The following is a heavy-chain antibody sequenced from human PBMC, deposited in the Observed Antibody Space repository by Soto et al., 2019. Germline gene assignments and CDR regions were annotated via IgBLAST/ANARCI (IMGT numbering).Heavy chain of an antibody. CDR2: LIPILGTT. V-gene: IGHV1-69*13. D-gene: IGHD6-19*01. Sequence: GASLKVSCKASGGTFSSDAVSWVRQAPGQGLEWMGGLIPILGTTHYAQKFQGRVTITADESTNTAYMELSSLRSDDTAVYYCARASGYVSGWYHDYWGQGTRVTVSS. CDR1: GGTFSSDA. J-gene: IGHJ4*02. CDR3: ARASGYVSGWYHDY.